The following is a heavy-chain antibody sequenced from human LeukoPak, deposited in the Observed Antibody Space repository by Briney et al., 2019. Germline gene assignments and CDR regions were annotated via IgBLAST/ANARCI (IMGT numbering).Heavy chain of an antibody. Sequence: ASVKVSCKASGYSFTSNYIHWVRQAPGQGLEWMGGIIPIFGTANYAQKFQGRVTITADESTSTAYMELSSLRSEDTAVYYCARGMGPPGDFWSGYPKYYFDYWGQGTLVTVSS. V-gene: IGHV1-69*13. D-gene: IGHD3-3*01. CDR2: IIPIFGTA. CDR3: ARGMGPPGDFWSGYPKYYFDY. CDR1: GYSFTSNY. J-gene: IGHJ4*02.